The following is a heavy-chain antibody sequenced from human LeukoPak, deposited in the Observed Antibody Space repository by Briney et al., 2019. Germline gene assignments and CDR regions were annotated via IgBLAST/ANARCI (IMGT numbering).Heavy chain of an antibody. J-gene: IGHJ6*03. CDR1: GGTFSSYA. Sequence: SVKVSCEASGGTFSSYAISWVRQAPGQGLEWMGGIIPIFGTANYAQKFQGRVTITADESTSTAYMELSSLGTEDTAVYYCARCYAVSYCYYYMDVWGKGTTVTVSS. CDR2: IIPIFGTA. D-gene: IGHD2-2*01. V-gene: IGHV1-69*01. CDR3: ARCYAVSYCYYYMDV.